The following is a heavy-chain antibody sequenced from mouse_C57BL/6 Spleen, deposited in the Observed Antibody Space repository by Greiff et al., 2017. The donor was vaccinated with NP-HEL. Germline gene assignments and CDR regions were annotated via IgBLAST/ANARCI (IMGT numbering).Heavy chain of an antibody. Sequence: EVQLQESGAELVRPGASVKLSCTASGFNIKDDYMHWVKQRPEQGLEWIGWIDPENGDTEYASKFQGKATITADTSSNTAYLQLSSLTSEDTAVYYCTTRIAGVGAMDYWGQGTSVTVSS. J-gene: IGHJ4*01. V-gene: IGHV14-4*01. CDR2: IDPENGDT. CDR3: TTRIAGVGAMDY. CDR1: GFNIKDDY. D-gene: IGHD1-1*01.